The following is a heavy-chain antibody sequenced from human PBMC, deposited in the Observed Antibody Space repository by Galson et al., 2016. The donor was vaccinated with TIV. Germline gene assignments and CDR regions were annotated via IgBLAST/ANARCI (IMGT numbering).Heavy chain of an antibody. V-gene: IGHV3-23*01. CDR3: AKRRNYGGDALES. CDR2: ISGSGGIT. J-gene: IGHJ3*02. D-gene: IGHD4-23*01. Sequence: SLRLSCAASGFIFNNYAMHWVRQAPGKGLEWVSGISGSGGITYIAESVKGRFAISRDNSRDTLCLQLNSLRAEDTAVYYCAKRRNYGGDALESWGQGTMVTVSS. CDR1: GFIFNNYA.